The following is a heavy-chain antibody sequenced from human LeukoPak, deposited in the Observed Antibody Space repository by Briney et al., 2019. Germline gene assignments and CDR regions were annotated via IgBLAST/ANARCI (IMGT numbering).Heavy chain of an antibody. J-gene: IGHJ4*02. D-gene: IGHD3-10*01. CDR3: AGDPSDYYASE. Sequence: SETLSLTCTVSGGSISSSSYYWGWIRQPPGKGLEWIGSIYYSGSTYYNPSLKSRVTISVDTSKNQFSLKLSSVTAADTAVYYCAGDPSDYYASEWGQGTLVTVSS. V-gene: IGHV4-39*07. CDR2: IYYSGST. CDR1: GGSISSSSYY.